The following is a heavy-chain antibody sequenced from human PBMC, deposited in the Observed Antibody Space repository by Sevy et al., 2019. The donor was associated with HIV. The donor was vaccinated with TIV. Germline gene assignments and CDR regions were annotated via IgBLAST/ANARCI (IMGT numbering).Heavy chain of an antibody. V-gene: IGHV3-21*01. D-gene: IGHD2-2*02. J-gene: IGHJ6*02. CDR2: ISSSSSYI. CDR1: GFTFSSYS. Sequence: GGSLRLSCAASGFTFSSYSMNWVRQAPGKGLEWVSSISSSSSYIYYTDSVKGRFTISRDNAKNSLCLQMNSLRAEDTAVYYCAREGYCSSTSCYNYGMDVWGQGTTVTVSS. CDR3: AREGYCSSTSCYNYGMDV.